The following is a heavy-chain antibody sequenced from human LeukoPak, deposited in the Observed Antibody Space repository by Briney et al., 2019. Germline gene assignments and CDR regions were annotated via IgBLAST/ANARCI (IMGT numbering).Heavy chain of an antibody. V-gene: IGHV4-59*01. J-gene: IGHJ4*02. CDR2: IYYSGST. D-gene: IGHD6-13*01. Sequence: SETLSLTCTVSGGSISSYYWSWIRQPPGKGLEWIGYIYYSGSTNYNPSLKSRVTISVDTSKNQFSLRLSSVTAADTAVYYCARVTGYMVEDYFDYWGQGTLVTVSS. CDR1: GGSISSYY. CDR3: ARVTGYMVEDYFDY.